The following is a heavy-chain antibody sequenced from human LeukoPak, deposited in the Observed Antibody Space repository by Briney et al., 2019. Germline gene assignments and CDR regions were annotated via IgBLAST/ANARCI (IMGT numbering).Heavy chain of an antibody. V-gene: IGHV4-4*07. J-gene: IGHJ6*03. CDR3: ARDVPPTVTVGLLHYYYYMDV. D-gene: IGHD2-15*01. CDR2: IYTSGCT. CDR1: GGSISSYY. Sequence: SETLSLTCTVSGGSISSYYWSWIRQPAGKGLEWIGRIYTSGCTNYNPSLKSRVTMSVDTSKNQFSLKLSSVTAADTAVYYCARDVPPTVTVGLLHYYYYMDVWGKGTTVTVSS.